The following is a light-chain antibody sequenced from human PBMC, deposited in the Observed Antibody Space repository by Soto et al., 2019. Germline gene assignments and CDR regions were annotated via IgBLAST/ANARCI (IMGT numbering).Light chain of an antibody. CDR1: GSDVGGYNF. Sequence: QSALTQPASVSGSPGQSITISCTGTGSDVGGYNFVSWYQQHPGKAPKLMIYEVSNRPSGVSNRFSGSKSGSTAPLTISGLQAEDEADYYCSSYRSSSTPVVFGGGTKVTVL. V-gene: IGLV2-14*01. CDR3: SSYRSSSTPVV. J-gene: IGLJ2*01. CDR2: EVS.